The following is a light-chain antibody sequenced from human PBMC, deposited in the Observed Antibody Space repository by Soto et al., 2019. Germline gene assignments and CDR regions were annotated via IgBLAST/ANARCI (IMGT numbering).Light chain of an antibody. J-gene: IGKJ1*01. CDR3: QQYNNWPRT. CDR2: RAS. CDR1: QTVRSGY. V-gene: IGKV3-15*01. Sequence: EIVLTQSPGTLSLSPGERATLSCRASQTVRSGYLAWYQQKPGQAPRLLIYRASTRATGIPARFSGSGSGTDFTLTISGLQSEDFAVYYCQQYNNWPRTFGQGTKV.